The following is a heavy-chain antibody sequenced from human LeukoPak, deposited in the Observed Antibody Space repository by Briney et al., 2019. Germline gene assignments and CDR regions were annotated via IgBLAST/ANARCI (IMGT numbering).Heavy chain of an antibody. Sequence: GGSLRLSCAASGFTFSSYAMHWVRQAPGKGLEWVAVISYDGSNKYYADSVKGRFTISRDNSKNTLYLQMNSLRAEDTAVYYCAGRSGPYWYFDLWGRGTLVTVSS. D-gene: IGHD6-19*01. CDR2: ISYDGSNK. V-gene: IGHV3-30-3*01. J-gene: IGHJ2*01. CDR1: GFTFSSYA. CDR3: AGRSGPYWYFDL.